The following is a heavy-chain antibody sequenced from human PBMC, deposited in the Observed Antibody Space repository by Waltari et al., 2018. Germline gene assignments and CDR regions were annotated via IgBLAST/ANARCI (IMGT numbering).Heavy chain of an antibody. J-gene: IGHJ5*01. D-gene: IGHD1-26*01. CDR3: ARGGSYSNWFDS. Sequence: QVRLVQSGAEVKEPGASVKVACKASGYSFTSRDINWVRQAPGQGLEWMGWKNPNTGNREYAQKFQGRFTITTDTSISTAYMELTSLTSGDTAIYFCARGGSYSNWFDSWGQGTLVTVSS. CDR2: KNPNTGNR. CDR1: GYSFTSRD. V-gene: IGHV1-8*01.